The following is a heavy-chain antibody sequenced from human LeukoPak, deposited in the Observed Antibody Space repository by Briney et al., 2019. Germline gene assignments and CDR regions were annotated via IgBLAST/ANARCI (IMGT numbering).Heavy chain of an antibody. J-gene: IGHJ4*02. V-gene: IGHV4-34*01. Sequence: PSETLSLTCAVYGGSFSGYYWGWLRQPPGKGLEWIGSIHSSGNTNYAPSLNSRVTLSVDTSKNQFSLNLSSVTAADTAVYYCARCLAAGGRVSFDYWGQGTLVTVSS. CDR1: GGSFSGYY. D-gene: IGHD6-13*01. CDR3: ARCLAAGGRVSFDY. CDR2: IHSSGNT.